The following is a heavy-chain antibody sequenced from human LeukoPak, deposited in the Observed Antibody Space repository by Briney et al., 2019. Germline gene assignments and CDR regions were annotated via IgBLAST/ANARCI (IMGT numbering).Heavy chain of an antibody. CDR2: ISCDGSNK. V-gene: IGHV3-30*18. Sequence: GGSLRLSCAASGFTFSSYGMHWVRQAPGKGLEWVAVISCDGSNKYYADSVKGRFTISRDNSKNTLYLQMNSLRAEDTAVYYCAKDKVAVAGGVYYFDYWGQGTLVTVSS. J-gene: IGHJ4*02. CDR1: GFTFSSYG. D-gene: IGHD6-19*01. CDR3: AKDKVAVAGGVYYFDY.